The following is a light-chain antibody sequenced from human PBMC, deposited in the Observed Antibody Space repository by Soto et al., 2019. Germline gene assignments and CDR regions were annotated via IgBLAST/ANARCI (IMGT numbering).Light chain of an antibody. Sequence: AIQLTQSPSSLSASVGDRVTITCRASQGISSYLAWYHQKPVKAPKLLIYDASSLESGVPLRFSGSGSGTEFTLTISSLQPDDFATYYCQQYNDYWTFGQGTKVDIK. CDR2: DAS. CDR1: QGISSY. V-gene: IGKV1D-13*01. CDR3: QQYNDYWT. J-gene: IGKJ1*01.